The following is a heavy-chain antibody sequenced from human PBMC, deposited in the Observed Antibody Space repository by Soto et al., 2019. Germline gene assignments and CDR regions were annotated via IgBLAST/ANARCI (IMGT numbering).Heavy chain of an antibody. CDR3: AKLVRY. J-gene: IGHJ4*02. CDR2: STGGGGST. CDR1: GLTFSSSS. D-gene: IGHD6-6*01. V-gene: IGHV3-23*01. Sequence: EVQLLESGGGLVQPGGSLRLSCLASGLTFSSSSMSWVRQAPGKGLEWVSVSTGGGGSTFYADSVKGRFTISRDNSKNNLYLQMNSLRAADAAVYFCAKLVRYWGQGTLVTVSS.